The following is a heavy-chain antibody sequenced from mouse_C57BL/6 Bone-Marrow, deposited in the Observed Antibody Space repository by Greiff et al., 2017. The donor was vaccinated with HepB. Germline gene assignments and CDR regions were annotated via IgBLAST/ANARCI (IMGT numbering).Heavy chain of an antibody. D-gene: IGHD1-1*01. J-gene: IGHJ4*01. CDR2: IWWDDDK. CDR1: GFSLSTFGMG. V-gene: IGHV8-8*01. Sequence: QVTLKVSGPGILQPSQTLSLTCSFSGFSLSTFGMGVGWIRQPSGKGLEWLAHIWWDDDKYYNPALKSRLTVSKDTSKNQVFLKIANVDTADTATYYCARMRLRSLYYAMDYWGQGTSVTVSS. CDR3: ARMRLRSLYYAMDY.